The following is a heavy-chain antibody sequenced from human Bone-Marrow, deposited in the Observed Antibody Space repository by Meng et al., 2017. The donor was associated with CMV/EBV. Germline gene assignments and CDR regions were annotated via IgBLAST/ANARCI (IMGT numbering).Heavy chain of an antibody. J-gene: IGHJ4*02. V-gene: IGHV3-30*04. CDR2: ISYDGSNK. CDR3: ARWGGEKATLGFDY. Sequence: GESLKISCAASGFTFSSYAMHWVRQAPGKGLEWVAVISYDGSNKYYADSVKGRFTISRDNSKNTLYLQMNSLRAEDTAVYYCARWGGEKATLGFDYWGQGILVTVSS. CDR1: GFTFSSYA. D-gene: IGHD3-16*01.